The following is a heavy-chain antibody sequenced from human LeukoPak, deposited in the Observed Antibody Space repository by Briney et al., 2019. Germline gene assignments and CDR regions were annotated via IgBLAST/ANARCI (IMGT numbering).Heavy chain of an antibody. J-gene: IGHJ4*02. CDR2: INPSGGST. V-gene: IGHV1-46*01. CDR3: ARDRSRSSGWNCFDY. CDR1: GYTFTSYY. D-gene: IGHD6-19*01. Sequence: ASVRVSCKASGYTFTSYYMHWVRQAPGQGREWMGIINPSGGSTSYAQKFQGRVTMTRDTSTSTVYMEQRSLSSEDTAVYYCARDRSRSSGWNCFDYWRQGTLVTVSS.